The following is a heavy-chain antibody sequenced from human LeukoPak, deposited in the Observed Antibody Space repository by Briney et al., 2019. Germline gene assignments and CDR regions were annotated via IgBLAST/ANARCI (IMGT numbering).Heavy chain of an antibody. V-gene: IGHV3-30*14. CDR3: ARGTSSGWPRVGDY. D-gene: IGHD6-19*01. Sequence: GRSLRLSCAASGFTFSSYAMHWVRQAPGKGLEWVAVISYDGSNKYYADSVKGRFTISRDNSKNTLYLQMNSLRAEDTAVYYCARGTSSGWPRVGDYWGQGTLVTVSS. CDR1: GFTFSSYA. J-gene: IGHJ4*02. CDR2: ISYDGSNK.